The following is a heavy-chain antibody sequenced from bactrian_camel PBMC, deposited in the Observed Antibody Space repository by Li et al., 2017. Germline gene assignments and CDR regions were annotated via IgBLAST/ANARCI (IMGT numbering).Heavy chain of an antibody. V-gene: IGHV3S57*01. D-gene: IGHD1*01. CDR3: AAVVACDTVDNWVRSAEPDFGF. Sequence: VRAGESLRLSCTAPGLTSRGCGVDWYRQGAENRREWVSSISADGTAKYTDSVKGRFTISEDNAKNTLYLQMNSLKPEDTAMYYCAAVVACDTVDNWVRSAEPDFGFWGQGTQVTVS. CDR1: GLTSRGCG. CDR2: ISADGTA. J-gene: IGHJ6*01.